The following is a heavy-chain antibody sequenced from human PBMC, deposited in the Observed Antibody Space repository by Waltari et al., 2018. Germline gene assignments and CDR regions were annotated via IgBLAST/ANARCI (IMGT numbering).Heavy chain of an antibody. J-gene: IGHJ6*02. CDR3: AREGDSSSWYYYGMDV. D-gene: IGHD6-13*01. Sequence: QVQLQQWGAGLLKPSETLSLTCAVYGGSFSGYYWSWIRQPPGKGLEWIGEINHSGSTNYHPSRKGRVTISVDTSKNQFPLKLSSVTAADTAVYYCAREGDSSSWYYYGMDVWGQGTTVTVSS. CDR1: GGSFSGYY. CDR2: INHSGST. V-gene: IGHV4-34*01.